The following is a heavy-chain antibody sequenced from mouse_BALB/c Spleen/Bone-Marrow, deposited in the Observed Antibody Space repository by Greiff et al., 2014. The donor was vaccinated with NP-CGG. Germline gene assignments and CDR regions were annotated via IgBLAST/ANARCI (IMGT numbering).Heavy chain of an antibody. Sequence: EVKLEESGAELVKPEASVKLSCTASGFNIKDTYMHWVKQRPEQGLEWIGRIDPANGNTKYDPKFQGKATITADTSSNTAYLQLSSLTSEDTAVYYCAIYYYGSSGFAYWGQGTLVTVSA. V-gene: IGHV14-3*02. D-gene: IGHD1-1*01. CDR2: IDPANGNT. CDR3: AIYYYGSSGFAY. CDR1: GFNIKDTY. J-gene: IGHJ3*01.